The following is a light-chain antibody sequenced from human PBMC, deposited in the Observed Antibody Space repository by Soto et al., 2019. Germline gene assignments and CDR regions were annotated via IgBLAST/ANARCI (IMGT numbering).Light chain of an antibody. CDR1: SGSIASNY. CDR2: DDN. J-gene: IGLJ2*01. CDR3: QSYDSSNVV. Sequence: LTQPHSVSESPGKTVTISCTRSSGSIASNYVQWYQQRPGSAPTTVIYDDNQRPSGVPDRFSGSIDSSSNSASLTISGLKTEDEADYYCQSYDSSNVVFGGGTKVTVL. V-gene: IGLV6-57*04.